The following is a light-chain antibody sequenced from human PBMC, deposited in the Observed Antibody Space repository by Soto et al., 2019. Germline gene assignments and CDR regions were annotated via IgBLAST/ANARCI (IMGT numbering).Light chain of an antibody. Sequence: QLVLTQTPSASGTPGQRVTISCSGSSSNIGSNSVCWFQQLPGTSPKLLIYNNKQLPSGVPDRFSGSKSGTSASLAISGLRSEDDADYFCAAWDDSLSGYVFGTGTKLTVL. CDR3: AAWDDSLSGYV. J-gene: IGLJ1*01. V-gene: IGLV1-47*01. CDR2: NNK. CDR1: SSNIGSNS.